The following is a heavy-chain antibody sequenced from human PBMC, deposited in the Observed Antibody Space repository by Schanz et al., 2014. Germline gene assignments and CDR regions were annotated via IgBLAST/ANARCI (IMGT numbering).Heavy chain of an antibody. D-gene: IGHD1-1*01. Sequence: EVQLMESGGGLVKPGGSLRLSCVASGFAFSSFAMTWVRQAPGRGLEWVSRINGDGSRTAYADSVKGRFTISRDNAKNTLYLQMNRLRAEDTAVYFCAKKVPAYNPFDSWGQGTLVTVSS. V-gene: IGHV3-74*02. J-gene: IGHJ4*02. CDR2: INGDGSRT. CDR1: GFAFSSFA. CDR3: AKKVPAYNPFDS.